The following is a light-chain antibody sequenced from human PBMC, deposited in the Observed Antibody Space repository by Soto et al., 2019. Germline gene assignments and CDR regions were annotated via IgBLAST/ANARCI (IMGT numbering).Light chain of an antibody. CDR2: LNSDGSH. CDR1: SGHSSYA. V-gene: IGLV4-69*01. Sequence: QSVLTQSPSASACLGASVKLTCTLSSGHSSYAIAWHEQQPEKGPRYLMKLNSDGSHSKGDGIPDRFSGSSSGAERYLTISRLQSEDEADYYCQTWGTGIRVFGGGTQLTVL. CDR3: QTWGTGIRV. J-gene: IGLJ2*01.